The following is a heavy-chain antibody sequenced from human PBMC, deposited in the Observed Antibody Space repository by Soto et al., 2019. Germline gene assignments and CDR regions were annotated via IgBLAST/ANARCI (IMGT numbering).Heavy chain of an antibody. V-gene: IGHV3-23*01. Sequence: LRLSCTGSGFTFSSYAMSWVRQAPGKGLEWVSAITGSGGGPYYADSVRGRFTISRDNSKNTLYLQMNSLRADDTAVYYCATLRYWGHGTLVTVSS. CDR3: ATLRY. J-gene: IGHJ4*01. D-gene: IGHD3-16*01. CDR2: ITGSGGGP. CDR1: GFTFSSYA.